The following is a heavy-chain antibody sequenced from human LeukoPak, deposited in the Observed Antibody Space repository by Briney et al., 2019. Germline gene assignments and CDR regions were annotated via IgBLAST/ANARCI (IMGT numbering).Heavy chain of an antibody. CDR1: GFTVSSNY. D-gene: IGHD4-23*01. CDR2: IKPDDSEK. V-gene: IGHV3-7*01. J-gene: IGHJ4*02. CDR3: ATHEVTVVTRSTFDN. Sequence: GGSLRLSCAASGFTVSSNYMSWVRQAPGKGLEWVANIKPDDSEKYYVDSVRGRFTISRDNAQNSLYLQMNSLRAEDTAVYYCATHEVTVVTRSTFDNWGQGTLVTVSS.